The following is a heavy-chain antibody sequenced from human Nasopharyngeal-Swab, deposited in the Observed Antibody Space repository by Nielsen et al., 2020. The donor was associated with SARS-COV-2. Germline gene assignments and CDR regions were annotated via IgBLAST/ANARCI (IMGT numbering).Heavy chain of an antibody. CDR2: VDPSDSYT. J-gene: IGHJ3*02. V-gene: IGHV5-10-1*01. CDR1: GYSFSNYW. D-gene: IGHD3-10*01. CDR3: ARQYQNYFGSGDYHGAFDI. Sequence: VESLKISCEGSGYSFSNYWISWVRQVPGKGLEGMGKVDPSDSYTDYSPSLRGHVTISVDRSISTAYLQWSSLKASDTAMYYCARQYQNYFGSGDYHGAFDIWGQGTMVTVSS.